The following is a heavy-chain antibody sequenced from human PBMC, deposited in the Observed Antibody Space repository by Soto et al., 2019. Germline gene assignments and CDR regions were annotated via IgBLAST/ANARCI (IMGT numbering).Heavy chain of an antibody. CDR3: VRGMASVSGANSRSSDY. CDR1: GFTFSSYA. Sequence: DVQLLESGGGLVQPGGSLRLSCAASGFTFSSYAMSWVRQAPGKGLEWVSAISSSGGSTFYADSVKGRFIIFRDTSENALFLQMNSLRAEDTAFYYCVRGMASVSGANSRSSDYWGQGTLVTVSS. CDR2: ISSSGGST. D-gene: IGHD7-27*01. V-gene: IGHV3-23*01. J-gene: IGHJ4*02.